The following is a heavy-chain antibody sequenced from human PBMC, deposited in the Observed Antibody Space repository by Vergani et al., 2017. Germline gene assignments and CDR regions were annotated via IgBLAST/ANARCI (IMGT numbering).Heavy chain of an antibody. Sequence: EVQLVESGGGLVKRGGSLRLSCAASGFTFSSYSMNWVRQAPGKGLEWVSSISSSSSYIYYADSVKGRFTISRDNAKNSLYLQMNSLRAEDTAVYYCARDRPYCSSTSCYTNWFDPWGQGTLVTVSS. CDR1: GFTFSSYS. V-gene: IGHV3-21*01. D-gene: IGHD2-2*02. CDR2: ISSSSSYI. CDR3: ARDRPYCSSTSCYTNWFDP. J-gene: IGHJ5*02.